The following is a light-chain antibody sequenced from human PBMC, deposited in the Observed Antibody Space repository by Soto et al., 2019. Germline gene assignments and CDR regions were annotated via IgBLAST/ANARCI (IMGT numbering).Light chain of an antibody. CDR3: SSYTSSSTYV. Sequence: QSALTQPASVSGSPGQSITISCTGTSSDVGGSNYVSWYQQHPGKAPKLIISDVSYRPSGVSNRFSGSKSGNTASLTISGLQVEDEADYYCSSYTSSSTYVFGNGTKVTVL. V-gene: IGLV2-14*01. CDR1: SSDVGGSNY. CDR2: DVS. J-gene: IGLJ1*01.